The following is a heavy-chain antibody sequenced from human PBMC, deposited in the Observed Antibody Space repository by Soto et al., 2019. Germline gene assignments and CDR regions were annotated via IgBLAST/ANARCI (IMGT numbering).Heavy chain of an antibody. CDR3: ARALSTNEGWFDP. CDR1: GASVSSGSYY. J-gene: IGHJ5*02. V-gene: IGHV4-61*01. CDR2: IYYTGTS. D-gene: IGHD2-8*01. Sequence: SETQSLTCKVSGASVSSGSYYWSWIRQPPGKGLEWIGYIYYTGTSDYNPSLKSRVTISIDTSKSQISLNLNSVTAADTAVYYCARALSTNEGWFDPWGQGRLVTVSS.